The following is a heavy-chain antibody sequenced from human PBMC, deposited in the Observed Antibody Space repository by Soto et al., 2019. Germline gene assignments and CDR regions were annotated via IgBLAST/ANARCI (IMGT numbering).Heavy chain of an antibody. D-gene: IGHD3-16*01. Sequence: QVQLVQSGAEVKKPGASVKVSCKASGYTFTNFGISWVRQAPGQGLEWMGWISAYNGNTNYAQNFQGRVTMTTDTSTRTGYMELRSLRSDDTAVYYCASGGTPIDYCGQGTLVTLSS. CDR1: GYTFTNFG. V-gene: IGHV1-18*01. CDR3: ASGGTPIDY. CDR2: ISAYNGNT. J-gene: IGHJ4*02.